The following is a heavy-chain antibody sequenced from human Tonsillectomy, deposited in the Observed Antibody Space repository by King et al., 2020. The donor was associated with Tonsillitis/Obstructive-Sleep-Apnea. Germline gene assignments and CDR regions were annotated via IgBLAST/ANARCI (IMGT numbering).Heavy chain of an antibody. V-gene: IGHV1-3*01. CDR1: GYTFTSYA. J-gene: IGHJ3*02. Sequence: QLVQSGAEVKKPGASVKVSCKASGYTFTSYAMHWVRQAPGQRLEWMGWINAGNGNTKYSQKFQGRVTITRDTSASTAYMELSSMRSEDTAVYYCARAGVKGGYYGWGRPGLDAFDIWGQGTMVTVSS. CDR2: INAGNGNT. CDR3: ARAGVKGGYYGWGRPGLDAFDI. D-gene: IGHD3-10*01.